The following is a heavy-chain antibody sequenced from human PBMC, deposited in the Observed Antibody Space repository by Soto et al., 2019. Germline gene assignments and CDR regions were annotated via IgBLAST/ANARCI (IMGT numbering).Heavy chain of an antibody. J-gene: IGHJ6*02. Sequence: ASVKVSCKASGYTFTGYYMHWVRQAPGQGLEWMGWINPNSGGTNYAQKFQGWVTMTRDTSISTAYMELSRLRSDDTAVYYCARGEDIVLVPAAPEYYYYGMDVWGQGTTVTVSS. CDR3: ARGEDIVLVPAAPEYYYYGMDV. CDR1: GYTFTGYY. D-gene: IGHD2-2*01. V-gene: IGHV1-2*04. CDR2: INPNSGGT.